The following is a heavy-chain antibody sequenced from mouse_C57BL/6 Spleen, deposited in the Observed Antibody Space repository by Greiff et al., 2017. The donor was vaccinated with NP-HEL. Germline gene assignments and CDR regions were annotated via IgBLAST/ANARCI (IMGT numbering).Heavy chain of an antibody. Sequence: VQLQQPGAELVKPGASVRFSSRPFAYPFPSSWLTWVKQRPGQGLGGIGVINPGSGSTNYNEKFKSNATLTVDTSSSTAYMQLSSLTSEDSAVYYCARRSYYGSSYTAMDYWGQGTSVTVSS. CDR3: ARRSYYGSSYTAMDY. D-gene: IGHD1-1*01. V-gene: IGHV1-55*01. CDR2: INPGSGST. CDR1: AYPFPSSW. J-gene: IGHJ4*01.